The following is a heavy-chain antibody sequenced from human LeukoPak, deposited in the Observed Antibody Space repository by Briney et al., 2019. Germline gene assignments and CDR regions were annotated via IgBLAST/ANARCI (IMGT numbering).Heavy chain of an antibody. Sequence: SETLSLTCTVFGGSFTDYFWTWIRHSPGKGLEWIGEINNYTGDTKYNPSLNSRGSISLENAKNQLSLELRSVTAADTAVYSCARGRIAKIVVVHSFSYGMDVWGQGTTVTVSS. CDR2: INNYTGDT. CDR1: GGSFTDYF. D-gene: IGHD3-22*01. V-gene: IGHV4-34*01. CDR3: ARGRIAKIVVVHSFSYGMDV. J-gene: IGHJ6*02.